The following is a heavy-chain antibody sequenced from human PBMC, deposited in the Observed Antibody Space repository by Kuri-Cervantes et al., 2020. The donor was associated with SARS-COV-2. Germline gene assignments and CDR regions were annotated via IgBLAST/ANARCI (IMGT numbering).Heavy chain of an antibody. D-gene: IGHD6-13*01. CDR2: IYHSGST. V-gene: IGHV4-38-2*01. CDR3: VQVDIAAAGTSYYYYMDV. CDR1: GYSISSGYY. J-gene: IGHJ6*03. Sequence: SETLSLTCAVSGYSISSGYYWGWIRQPPGKGLEWIGSIYHSGSTYYNPSLKSRVTISVDTSKNQFSLKLSSVTAADTAVYYCVQVDIAAAGTSYYYYMDVWGKGTTVTVSS.